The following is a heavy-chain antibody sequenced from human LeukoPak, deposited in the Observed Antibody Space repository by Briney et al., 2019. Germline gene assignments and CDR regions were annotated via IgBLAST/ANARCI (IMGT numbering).Heavy chain of an antibody. J-gene: IGHJ4*02. Sequence: ASVKVSCKASGYTFTVHYLHWLRQAPGQGLEWMGWIKPDSGATNFAQNFQGRVTMTSDTSINTAYMELTRLTSDDTAVYYCAREYSSTSGRLYDYWGLGTLVTVSS. V-gene: IGHV1-2*02. CDR1: GYTFTVHY. D-gene: IGHD6-6*01. CDR2: IKPDSGAT. CDR3: AREYSSTSGRLYDY.